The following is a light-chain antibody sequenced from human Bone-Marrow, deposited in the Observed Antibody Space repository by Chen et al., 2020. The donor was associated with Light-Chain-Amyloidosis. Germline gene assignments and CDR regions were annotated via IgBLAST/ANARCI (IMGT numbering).Light chain of an antibody. J-gene: IGLJ2*01. V-gene: IGLV3-21*02. CDR1: NIGSQT. CDR2: DDS. Sequence: SYVLTQPPSVSVAPGQTARITCGGNNIGSQTVHWYQQKPGQAPVLVVYDDSDRPSGIPERVSGSNSGNTATLTISRVEAGDEADDFCQVWDSSSDPPWVFGGGTKLTVL. CDR3: QVWDSSSDPPWV.